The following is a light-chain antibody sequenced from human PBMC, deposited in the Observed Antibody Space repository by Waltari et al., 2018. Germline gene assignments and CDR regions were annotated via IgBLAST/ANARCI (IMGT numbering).Light chain of an antibody. CDR2: GAS. Sequence: EKVMTQSPATLSVSPGERATFSCRASQSISTNLAWYQQKPGQAPRLRILGASTRATGIPARFSGSGSGTQFTLSISSLQSEDFAVYYCQQYNNWPRTFGQGTKVEIK. CDR3: QQYNNWPRT. CDR1: QSISTN. J-gene: IGKJ1*01. V-gene: IGKV3-15*01.